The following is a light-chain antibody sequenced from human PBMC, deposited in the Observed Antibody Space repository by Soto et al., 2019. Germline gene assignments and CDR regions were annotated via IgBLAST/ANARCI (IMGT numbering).Light chain of an antibody. CDR2: GAS. CDR1: QSVTNSY. Sequence: EIVLTQSPGTLSLSPGDRATLSCRASQSVTNSYIAWYQQKPGRAPRLLIYGASSRATGIPDRFTGSGSGTDFTLTITRLEPEDFAVYHCQQYGSSPWTFGQGTKVEIK. CDR3: QQYGSSPWT. J-gene: IGKJ1*01. V-gene: IGKV3-20*01.